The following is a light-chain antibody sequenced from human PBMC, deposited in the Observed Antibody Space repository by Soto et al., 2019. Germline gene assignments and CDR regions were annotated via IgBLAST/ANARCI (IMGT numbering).Light chain of an antibody. CDR3: AAWDGSLNVVL. CDR2: SSN. V-gene: IGLV1-44*01. CDR1: SSNIGTNT. J-gene: IGLJ3*02. Sequence: QSVLTQPPSASGTPGQRVTISCSGSSSNIGTNTVNWYQQFPRSAPKLLMYSSNQRTSGVPDRFSGSKSGTSASLAISGLQSEDEADYYCAAWDGSLNVVLFGGGTKLTVL.